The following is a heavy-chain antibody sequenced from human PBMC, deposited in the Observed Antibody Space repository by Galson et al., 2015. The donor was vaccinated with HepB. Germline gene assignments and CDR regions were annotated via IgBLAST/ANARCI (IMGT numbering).Heavy chain of an antibody. CDR1: EGTFSSYA. CDR3: ARVGPAAMGDY. J-gene: IGHJ4*02. D-gene: IGHD2-2*01. Sequence: SVKVSCKASEGTFSSYAISWVRQAPGQGLEWMGGIIPIFGTANYAQKLQGRVTITADESTSTAYMELRSLRSEDKAVYYCARVGPAAMGDYWGQGTLVTVSS. V-gene: IGHV1-69*01. CDR2: IIPIFGTA.